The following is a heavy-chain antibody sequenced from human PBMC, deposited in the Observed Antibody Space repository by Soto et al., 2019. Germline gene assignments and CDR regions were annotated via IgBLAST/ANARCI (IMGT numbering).Heavy chain of an antibody. Sequence: GGSLRLSCAASGFTFSNAWMSWVRQAPGKGLEWVGRIKSKTDGGTTDYAAPVKGRFTISRDDSKNTQYLKMNSLKTEDTAVYYCTRYIVVVVADTHYYYYYGMDVWGQGTTVTVSS. V-gene: IGHV3-15*01. CDR3: TRYIVVVVADTHYYYYYGMDV. D-gene: IGHD2-15*01. CDR1: GFTFSNAW. CDR2: IKSKTDGGTT. J-gene: IGHJ6*02.